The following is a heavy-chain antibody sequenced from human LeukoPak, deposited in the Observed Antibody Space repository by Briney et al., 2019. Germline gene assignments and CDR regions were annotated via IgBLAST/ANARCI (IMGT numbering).Heavy chain of an antibody. CDR2: ISGSGGST. J-gene: IGHJ4*02. D-gene: IGHD2-2*01. CDR1: GFTFSSQG. CDR3: AGVVPAARLGDGIDY. Sequence: GGSLRLSCAASGFTFSSQGMAWVRQAPGKGLEWVSAISGSGGSTYYADSVKGRFTISRDNSKNTLYLQMNSLRAEDTAVYYCAGVVPAARLGDGIDYWGQGTLVTVSS. V-gene: IGHV3-23*01.